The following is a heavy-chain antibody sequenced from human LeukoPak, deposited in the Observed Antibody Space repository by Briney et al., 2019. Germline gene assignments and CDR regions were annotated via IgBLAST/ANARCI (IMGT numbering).Heavy chain of an antibody. V-gene: IGHV3-23*01. CDR3: AKDLHDDFWRAEAFDI. CDR2: ISGSGGST. J-gene: IGHJ3*02. CDR1: GFTFSRYA. D-gene: IGHD3-3*01. Sequence: PGGSLRLSCAASGFTFSRYAMSWVRQAPGKGLEWVSAISGSGGSTYYADSVKGRFTISRDNSKNTLYLQMNSLRAEDTAVYYCAKDLHDDFWRAEAFDIWGQGTMVTVSS.